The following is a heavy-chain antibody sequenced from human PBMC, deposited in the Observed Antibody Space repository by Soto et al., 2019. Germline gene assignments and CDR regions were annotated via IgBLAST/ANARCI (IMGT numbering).Heavy chain of an antibody. CDR3: ARDKGRSPLDY. V-gene: IGHV3-48*01. Sequence: GGSLRLSCTASGLIFRSYWMQWVRQAPGKGLEWVSYISSSSSTIYSADSVKGRFTISRDNAKNSLYLQMNSLRAEDTAVYYCARDKGRSPLDYWGQGTLVTVSS. CDR2: ISSSSSTI. J-gene: IGHJ4*02. D-gene: IGHD2-15*01. CDR1: GLIFRSYW.